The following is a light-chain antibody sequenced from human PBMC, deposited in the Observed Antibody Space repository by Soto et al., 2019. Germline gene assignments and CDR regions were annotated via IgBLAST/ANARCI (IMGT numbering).Light chain of an antibody. CDR2: GAS. CDR1: QSVMSNY. Sequence: LKNSPGAVSLTPGERATLYFCASQSVMSNYLSWYQQKPGQPPRLLIYGASSRATGIPYRFSGSGSGTDFTLTISRLEPEDFAVYYCQQFGASLTWTFAQVTKVDI. J-gene: IGKJ1*01. V-gene: IGKV3-20*01. CDR3: QQFGASLTWT.